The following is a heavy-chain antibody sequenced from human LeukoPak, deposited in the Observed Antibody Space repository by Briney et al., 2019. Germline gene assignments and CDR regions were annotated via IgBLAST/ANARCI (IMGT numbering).Heavy chain of an antibody. CDR3: AKGAWASRYYYDSSGYYYSFDY. J-gene: IGHJ4*02. CDR2: ISGSGGST. CDR1: GFTFSSYA. Sequence: GGSLRLSCAASGFTFSSYAMSWVRQAPGKGLEWVSAISGSGGSTYYADSGKGRFTISRDNSKNTLYLQMNSLRAEDTAVYYCAKGAWASRYYYDSSGYYYSFDYWGQGTLVTVSS. V-gene: IGHV3-23*01. D-gene: IGHD3-22*01.